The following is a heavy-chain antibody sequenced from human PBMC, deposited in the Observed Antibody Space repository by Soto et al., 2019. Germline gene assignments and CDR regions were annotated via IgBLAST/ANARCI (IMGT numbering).Heavy chain of an antibody. Sequence: SETLSLTCDVSGESFGGYYWSWIRQPPGKGLEWIGYVYNSGSTNYNPSLKSRVTISEDTSKSQFSLKVNSMTAADTAVYYCARYRREAVAGYTLDNWGQGILVTVSS. J-gene: IGHJ4*02. D-gene: IGHD6-13*01. V-gene: IGHV4-59*01. CDR2: VYNSGST. CDR1: GESFGGYY. CDR3: ARYRREAVAGYTLDN.